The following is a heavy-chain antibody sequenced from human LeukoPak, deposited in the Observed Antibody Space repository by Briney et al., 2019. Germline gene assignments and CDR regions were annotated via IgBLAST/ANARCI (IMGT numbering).Heavy chain of an antibody. V-gene: IGHV1-18*01. D-gene: IGHD4-17*01. CDR2: INAYNGNT. J-gene: IGHJ4*02. Sequence: ASVKVSCKASGYTFTSYGISWVRQAPGQGSEGMGWINAYNGNTNYAQKLQGRVTMTTDTSTSTAYMELRSLRSDDTAVYYCASSLGFYGDPYYFDYWGQGTLVTVSS. CDR3: ASSLGFYGDPYYFDY. CDR1: GYTFTSYG.